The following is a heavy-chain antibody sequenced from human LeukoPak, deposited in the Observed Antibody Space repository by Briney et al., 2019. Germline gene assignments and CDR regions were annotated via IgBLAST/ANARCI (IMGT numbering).Heavy chain of an antibody. CDR2: IYSGGSA. CDR1: GFTVSSNY. D-gene: IGHD3-9*01. CDR3: ASQRRVDLGYAFNL. V-gene: IGHV3-66*04. J-gene: IGHJ3*01. Sequence: GRSLRLSCAASGFTVSSNYMNWVRQAPGKGLEWVSVIYSGGSAYYADSVKGRFTISRDNSKNTLYLQMNSLRADDTALYYCASQRRVDLGYAFNLWGQGTMVTVSS.